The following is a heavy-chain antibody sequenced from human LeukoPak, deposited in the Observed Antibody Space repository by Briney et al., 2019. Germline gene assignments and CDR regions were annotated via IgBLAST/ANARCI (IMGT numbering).Heavy chain of an antibody. D-gene: IGHD3-22*01. CDR2: IYPGDSDT. J-gene: IGHJ2*01. V-gene: IGHV5-51*01. CDR1: EYSFTGYW. Sequence: GESLKISCKGSEYSFTGYWIGWVRQMPGKGLEWMGIIYPGDSDTRYTPSFQGQVTISADKSIGTAYLQWSSLKASDTAMYYCARRSNNYDSNVYHYVPWYFDLWGRGTLVTVSS. CDR3: ARRSNNYDSNVYHYVPWYFDL.